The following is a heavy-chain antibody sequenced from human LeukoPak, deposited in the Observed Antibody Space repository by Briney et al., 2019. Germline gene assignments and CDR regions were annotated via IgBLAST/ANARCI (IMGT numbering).Heavy chain of an antibody. J-gene: IGHJ1*01. CDR3: ATYSSLNAREFQY. D-gene: IGHD3-22*01. Sequence: GGSLRLSCAASGFTVSSNYMSWVRQAPGKGLEWVANIKTDGSEKYYVDSVKGRFTISRDNAKNSLYLQMNSLRAEDTAVYYCATYSSLNAREFQYWGQGTLVTVSS. V-gene: IGHV3-7*01. CDR1: GFTVSSNY. CDR2: IKTDGSEK.